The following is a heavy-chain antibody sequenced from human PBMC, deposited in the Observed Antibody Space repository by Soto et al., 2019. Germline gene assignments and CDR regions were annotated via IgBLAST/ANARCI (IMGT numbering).Heavy chain of an antibody. D-gene: IGHD6-19*01. J-gene: IGHJ3*02. CDR3: AKPFTPPSSGWPDDFDI. CDR1: GCTFSNYG. V-gene: IGHV3-30*18. CDR2: ISYDGSNK. Sequence: QVQLVESGGGVVQPGRSLRLSCAASGCTFSNYGIHWVRQAPGKGLVWVAVISYDGSNKYYADSVKCRCTISRDNSKNKLYLQMNSLSAEDTAVYYCAKPFTPPSSGWPDDFDIWGQGTMVTVSS.